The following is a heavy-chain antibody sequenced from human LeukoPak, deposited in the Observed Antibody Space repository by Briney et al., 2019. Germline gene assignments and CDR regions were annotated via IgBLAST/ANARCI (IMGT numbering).Heavy chain of an antibody. CDR1: GFTFSSHL. CDR3: ARGRPHGNDY. J-gene: IGHJ4*02. CDR2: ISSDGTYT. D-gene: IGHD4-23*01. V-gene: IGHV3-74*01. Sequence: PGGSLRLSCAASGFTFSSHLMHWVRQAPGKGLVWVSRISSDGTYTNYADSVRGRFTISRDNAKNTLYLQMNSLRVEDTAVYYCARGRPHGNDYWGQGTLVTVSS.